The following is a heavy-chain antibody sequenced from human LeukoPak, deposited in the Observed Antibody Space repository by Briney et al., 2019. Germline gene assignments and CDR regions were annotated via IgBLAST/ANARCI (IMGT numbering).Heavy chain of an antibody. V-gene: IGHV4-31*03. CDR2: IYYSGST. D-gene: IGHD3-22*01. CDR1: GGSISSGGYY. CDR3: ARVEVGSSGLDY. Sequence: SETLSLTCTVSGGSISSGGYYWSWIRQHPGKGLEWIGYIYYSGSTYYNPSLKSRVTVSVDTSKNQFSLKLSSVTAADTAVYYCARVEVGSSGLDYWGQGTLVTVSS. J-gene: IGHJ4*02.